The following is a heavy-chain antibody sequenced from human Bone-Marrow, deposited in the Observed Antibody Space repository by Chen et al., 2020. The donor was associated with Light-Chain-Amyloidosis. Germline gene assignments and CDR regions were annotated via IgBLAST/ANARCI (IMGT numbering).Heavy chain of an antibody. Sequence: EVQLVESGGALVQPGRSLRLSCEASGFTFEAFAMHWVRQIPGKGLEWVGIIGGQNDNNAYGESVKGRFIISRDNVKNSLYLPMNTLRVEDTAFYSCARALFDYRHYYRDSWGQGTLVTVSS. J-gene: IGHJ5*02. CDR3: ARALFDYRHYYRDS. V-gene: IGHV3-9*01. D-gene: IGHD3-16*01. CDR1: GFTFEAFA. CDR2: IGGQNDNN.